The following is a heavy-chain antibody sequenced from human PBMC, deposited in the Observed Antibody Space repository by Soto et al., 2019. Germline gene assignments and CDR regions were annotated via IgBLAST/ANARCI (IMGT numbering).Heavy chain of an antibody. Sequence: EVQLVESGGGLIQPGGSLRLSCAASGFTVSSDYMSWVRQAPGKGLEWVSVIYSGGSTYYVDSVKGRFTISRDNSKSTLYIQMNSLRAEDTAVYYWARGYGGWYFDLWGRGTLVTVSS. V-gene: IGHV3-53*01. D-gene: IGHD4-17*01. CDR1: GFTVSSDY. CDR2: IYSGGST. CDR3: ARGYGGWYFDL. J-gene: IGHJ2*01.